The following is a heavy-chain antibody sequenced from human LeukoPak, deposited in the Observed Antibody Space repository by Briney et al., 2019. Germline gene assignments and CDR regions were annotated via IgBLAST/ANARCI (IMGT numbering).Heavy chain of an antibody. J-gene: IGHJ6*02. D-gene: IGHD6-13*01. CDR3: ARGLRQLNYYYGMDV. CDR1: GGSFSGYY. V-gene: IGHV4-34*01. CDR2: INHSGST. Sequence: SETLSLTCAVYGGSFSGYYWSWIRQPPGKGLEWIGEINHSGSTNYNPSLKSRVTISVDTSKKQFSLKLSSVTAADTAVYYCARGLRQLNYYYGMDVWGQGTTVTVSS.